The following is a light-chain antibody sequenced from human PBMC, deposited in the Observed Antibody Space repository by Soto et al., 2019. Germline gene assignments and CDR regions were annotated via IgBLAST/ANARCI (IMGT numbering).Light chain of an antibody. V-gene: IGLV1-51*01. CDR2: DTS. CDR3: VTWDNSQTAVI. CDR1: SSNIGINH. J-gene: IGLJ2*01. Sequence: QSALTQPPSVSAAPRQKVSISCSGSSSNIGINHVAWYQHFPGAAPKLLIYDTSKRPSGIPDRFFGSKSGTSATLDITGLQTGDEADYHCVTWDNSQTAVIFGGGTKLTVL.